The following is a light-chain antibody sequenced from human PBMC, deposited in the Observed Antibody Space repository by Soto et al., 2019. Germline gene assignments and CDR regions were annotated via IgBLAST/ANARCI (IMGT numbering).Light chain of an antibody. CDR2: EGS. Sequence: QSALAQPASVSGSPGQSITIFCTGTSSDVGSYNLVSWYQQHPGKAPKLMIYEGSKRPSGVSNRFSGSKSGNTASLTISGLQAEDEADYYCCSYVGSSTYAFGTGTKVTVL. V-gene: IGLV2-23*01. J-gene: IGLJ1*01. CDR3: CSYVGSSTYA. CDR1: SSDVGSYNL.